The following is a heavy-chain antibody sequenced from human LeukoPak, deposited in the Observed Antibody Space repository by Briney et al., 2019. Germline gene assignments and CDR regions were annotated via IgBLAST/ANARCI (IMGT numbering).Heavy chain of an antibody. CDR3: ASFPGVVVAATKALPDY. Sequence: GGSLRLSCAASGFTVSSNYMSWVRQAPGKGLEWVSVIYSGGSTYYADSVKGRFTISRDNSKNTLYLQMNSLRAEDTAVYYCASFPGVVVAATKALPDYWGQGTLVTVSS. D-gene: IGHD2-15*01. V-gene: IGHV3-66*01. CDR2: IYSGGST. CDR1: GFTVSSNY. J-gene: IGHJ4*02.